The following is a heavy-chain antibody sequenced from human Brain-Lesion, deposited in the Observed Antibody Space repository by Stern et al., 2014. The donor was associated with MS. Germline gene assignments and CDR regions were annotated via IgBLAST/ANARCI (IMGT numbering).Heavy chain of an antibody. CDR3: ARDQRGITIFGVVTDYYYLGMDV. D-gene: IGHD3-3*01. Sequence: QVQLVESGAEVKKPGASVKVSCKTSGYIFTGYYIHWVRQAPGQGLEWMAWINPNTARPNYAQKFQGRVTMSRATPISTAYVELSSLTSDDTAVYYCARDQRGITIFGVVTDYYYLGMDVWGQGTTVTVSS. V-gene: IGHV1-2*02. CDR2: INPNTARP. CDR1: GYIFTGYY. J-gene: IGHJ6*02.